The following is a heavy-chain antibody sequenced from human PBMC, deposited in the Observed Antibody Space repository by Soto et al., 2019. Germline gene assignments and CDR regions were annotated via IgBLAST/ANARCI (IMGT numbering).Heavy chain of an antibody. D-gene: IGHD2-2*01. CDR1: GDSIYIGGYY. CDR3: ARDGRSTANGIDP. CDR2: IYHTGKT. V-gene: IGHV4-31*03. Sequence: SATLSLTCPVSGDSIYIGGYYWTWIRQHPGKGLEWVGYIYHTGKTYYNPSLESRVTMSVDTSKNQFSLKLASVTAADTAVYYCARDGRSTANGIDPGAREPWSPSHQ. J-gene: IGHJ5*02.